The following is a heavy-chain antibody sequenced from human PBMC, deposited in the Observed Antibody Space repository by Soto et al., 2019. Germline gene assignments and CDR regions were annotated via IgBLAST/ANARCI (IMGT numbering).Heavy chain of an antibody. Sequence: EVQLVESGGGLVKPGGSLRLSCAASGFTFSNYTMEWVRQAPGKGLDWLSSISRSSTNIFYADSVKGRFTVSRDNANNVLYLQINSLGAEDTAIYYCARDLKVAASNSYFCYGMDVWGQGTTVTVSS. CDR1: GFTFSNYT. V-gene: IGHV3-21*01. D-gene: IGHD6-19*01. CDR3: ARDLKVAASNSYFCYGMDV. J-gene: IGHJ6*02. CDR2: ISRSSTNI.